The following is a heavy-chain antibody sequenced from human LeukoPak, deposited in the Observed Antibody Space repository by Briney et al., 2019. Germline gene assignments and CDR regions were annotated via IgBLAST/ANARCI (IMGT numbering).Heavy chain of an antibody. J-gene: IGHJ4*02. V-gene: IGHV4-59*08. CDR3: ARHFSNGWSDK. CDR2: IYYSGTA. Sequence: SETLSLTCTVSGASLSTSSWTWIRQPPGKRLECIGFIYYSGTAHYHPSLKSRVTISLDTSKNQFSLRLSSVTAADTAVYHCARHFSNGWSDKWGQGTLVTVS. D-gene: IGHD6-19*01. CDR1: GASLSTSS.